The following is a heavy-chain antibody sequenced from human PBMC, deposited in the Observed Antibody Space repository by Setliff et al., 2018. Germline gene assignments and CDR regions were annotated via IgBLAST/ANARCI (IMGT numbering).Heavy chain of an antibody. CDR3: ARYYYDSSGYPKYFQH. J-gene: IGHJ1*01. Sequence: SETLSLTCTVSGGSITSYYWSWIRQPPGKGLEWIGYIYYSGSTNYNPSLKSRVTISVDTSKNQFSLKLSSVTAADTAVYYCARYYYDSSGYPKYFQHWGQGTLVTVSS. CDR1: GGSITSYY. V-gene: IGHV4-59*01. CDR2: IYYSGST. D-gene: IGHD3-22*01.